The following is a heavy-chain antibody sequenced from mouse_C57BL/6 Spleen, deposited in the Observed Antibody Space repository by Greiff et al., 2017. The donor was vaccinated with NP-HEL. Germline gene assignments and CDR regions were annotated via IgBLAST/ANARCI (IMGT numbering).Heavy chain of an antibody. J-gene: IGHJ3*01. CDR1: GYTFTSYW. CDR2: TDPNSGGT. Sequence: VQLQQPGAELVKPGASVKLSCKASGYTFTSYWMHWVKQRPGRGLEWIGRTDPNSGGTKYNEKFKSKATLTVDKPSSTAYMQLSRLTSEDSAVYYCARSFTTVVATGAYWGQGTLVTVSA. V-gene: IGHV1-72*01. CDR3: ARSFTTVVATGAY. D-gene: IGHD1-1*01.